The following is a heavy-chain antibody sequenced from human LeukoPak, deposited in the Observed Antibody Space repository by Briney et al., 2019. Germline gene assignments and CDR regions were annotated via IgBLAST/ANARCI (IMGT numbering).Heavy chain of an antibody. J-gene: IGHJ4*02. Sequence: SETLSLTCAVSGGSISSSNWWSWVRQPPGKGLEWIGEIYHSGSTYYNPSLKSRVTISVDTSKNQFSLKLSSVTAADTAVYYCARLSFGSKDQPWGQGTLVTVSS. CDR2: IYHSGST. CDR3: ARLSFGSKDQP. D-gene: IGHD2-15*01. V-gene: IGHV4-4*02. CDR1: GGSISSSNW.